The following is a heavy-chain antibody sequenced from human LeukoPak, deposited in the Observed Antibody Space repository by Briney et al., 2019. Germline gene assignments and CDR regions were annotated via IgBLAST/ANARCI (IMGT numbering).Heavy chain of an antibody. Sequence: SQTLSLTCAIYGDSVASSSAAWNWIRQSPSGCLEWLGRTYHRSKWYNGYAVSVKSRITINPDTSKNQFSLQLSSVTPEDTAVYYCARGNNGYIDYWGHGTLVTVSS. D-gene: IGHD2-8*01. CDR1: GDSVASSSAA. CDR3: ARGNNGYIDY. J-gene: IGHJ4*01. V-gene: IGHV6-1*01. CDR2: TYHRSKWYN.